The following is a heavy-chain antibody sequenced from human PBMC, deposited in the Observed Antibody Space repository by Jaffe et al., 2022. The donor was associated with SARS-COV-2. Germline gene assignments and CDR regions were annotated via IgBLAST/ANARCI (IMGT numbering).Heavy chain of an antibody. CDR2: IYSGGTT. V-gene: IGHV3-53*01. J-gene: IGHJ4*02. Sequence: EVQLVESGGGLIQPGGSLRLSCAASGFSVSGNVVSWVRQAPGKGLDWVSLIYSGGTTYYADSVKGRFTISRDNSKNTLYLQMNSLRAEDTAVYYCARGDYYFDYWGQGTLVTVSS. CDR1: GFSVSGNV. CDR3: ARGDYYFDY.